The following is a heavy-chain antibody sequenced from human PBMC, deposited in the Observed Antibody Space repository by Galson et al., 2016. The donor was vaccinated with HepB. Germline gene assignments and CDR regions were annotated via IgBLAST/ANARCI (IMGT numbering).Heavy chain of an antibody. CDR2: ISSSSLYT. CDR1: GFTFSDYY. D-gene: IGHD3-9*01. J-gene: IGHJ4*02. Sequence: SLRLSCAASGFTFSDYYMSWIRQAPGKGLEWISYISSSSLYTSYADSVKGRFTISRDNAKNSLNLQMDSLRAEDTAVYYCVRSPELQDSTGYYFPFDYWGQGILVIVSS. V-gene: IGHV3-11*06. CDR3: VRSPELQDSTGYYFPFDY.